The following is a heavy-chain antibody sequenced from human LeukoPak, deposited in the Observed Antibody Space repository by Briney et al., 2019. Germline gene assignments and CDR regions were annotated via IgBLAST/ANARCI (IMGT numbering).Heavy chain of an antibody. Sequence: SETLSLTCIVSGGSFSSSYWSWIGQPPGKGLEWIAYIYSNGNTNSNPSLKSRVTIAVDTSQSQFSLKLSSVTAADTAVYYCARGLVGLTPHAGVFQIWGQGTKVTVSS. CDR1: GGSFSSSY. J-gene: IGHJ3*02. D-gene: IGHD1-26*01. CDR2: IYSNGNT. CDR3: ARGLVGLTPHAGVFQI. V-gene: IGHV4-59*01.